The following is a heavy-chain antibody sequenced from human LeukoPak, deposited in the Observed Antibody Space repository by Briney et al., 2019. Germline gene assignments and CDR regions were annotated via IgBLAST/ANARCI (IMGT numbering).Heavy chain of an antibody. CDR3: ARMPRYSFGTLDY. J-gene: IGHJ4*02. Sequence: SETLSLPCTVSGGSISSYYWSWIRQPPGKGLEWIGYIYYSGSTNYNPSLKSRVTISVDTSKNQFSLKLSSVTAADRAVYYCARMPRYSFGTLDYWGQGTLLTLSS. D-gene: IGHD5-18*01. CDR1: GGSISSYY. CDR2: IYYSGST. V-gene: IGHV4-59*01.